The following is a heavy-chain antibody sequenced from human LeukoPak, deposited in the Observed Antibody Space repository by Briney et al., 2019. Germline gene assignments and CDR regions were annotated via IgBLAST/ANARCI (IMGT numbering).Heavy chain of an antibody. D-gene: IGHD3-22*01. V-gene: IGHV1-18*04. CDR3: ARDNYYDSSGYGL. CDR1: GNTFTSYY. J-gene: IGHJ4*02. Sequence: ASVKVSCKASGNTFTSYYIHWVRQAPGQGLEWMGWISAYNGNTNYAQKLQGRVTMTTDTSTSTAYMELRSLRSDDTAVYYCARDNYYDSSGYGLWGQGTLVTVSS. CDR2: ISAYNGNT.